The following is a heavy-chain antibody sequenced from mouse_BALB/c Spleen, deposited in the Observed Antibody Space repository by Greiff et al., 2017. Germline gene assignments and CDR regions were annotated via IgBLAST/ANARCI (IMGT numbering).Heavy chain of an antibody. J-gene: IGHJ4*01. CDR1: GFSLTSYG. CDR2: IWGDGST. D-gene: IGHD6-1*01. V-gene: IGHV2-3*01. Sequence: VKLVESGPGLVAPSQSLSITCTVSGFSLTSYGVSWVRQPPGKGLEWLGVIWGDGSTNYHSALISRLSISKDNSKSHVFLKLNSLQTADTATYYCAESAREPRDAMDYWGQGTSVTVSS. CDR3: AESAREPRDAMDY.